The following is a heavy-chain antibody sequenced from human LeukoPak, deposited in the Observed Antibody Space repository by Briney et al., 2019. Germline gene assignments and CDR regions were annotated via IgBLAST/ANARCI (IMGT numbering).Heavy chain of an antibody. V-gene: IGHV1-8*03. CDR1: GYTFTSYD. CDR3: ARLSLSCSSTSCYEWFDP. CDR2: MNPNSGNT. D-gene: IGHD2-2*01. J-gene: IGHJ5*02. Sequence: ASVKVSCKASGYTFTSYDINWVRQATGQGVEWMGWMNPNSGNTGDAQKFQGRVTITRNTSISTAYMELSSLRSEDTAVYYCARLSLSCSSTSCYEWFDPWGQGTLVTVSS.